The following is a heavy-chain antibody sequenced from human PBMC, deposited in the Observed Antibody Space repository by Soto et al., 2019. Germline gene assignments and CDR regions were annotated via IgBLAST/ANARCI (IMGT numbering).Heavy chain of an antibody. CDR3: ASLLGSPWVTNYWSFDL. CDR2: IKEDGSDE. Sequence: EVQLVQSGGDLVQPGGSLRLSCGASGFSFKSYWMSWVCQAPGKGLEWVATIKEDGSDEDYVDSVRGRFTITRDNANSSLYLHLKSLRVEDTAVYYCASLLGSPWVTNYWSFDLWGRGTLVTVSS. CDR1: GFSFKSYW. V-gene: IGHV3-7*05. J-gene: IGHJ2*01. D-gene: IGHD2-21*02.